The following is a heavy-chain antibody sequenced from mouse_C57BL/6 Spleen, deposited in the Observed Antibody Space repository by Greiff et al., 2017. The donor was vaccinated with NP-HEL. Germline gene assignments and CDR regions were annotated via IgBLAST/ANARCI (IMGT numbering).Heavy chain of an antibody. CDR3: ASGRFAY. CDR1: GFSLTSYG. Sequence: VQGVESGPGLVAPSQSLSITCTVSGFSLTSYGVDWVRQSPGKGLEWLGVIWGVGSTNYNSALKSRLSISKDNSKSQVFLKMNSLQTDDTATYYCASGRFAYWGQGTLVTVSA. V-gene: IGHV2-6*01. CDR2: IWGVGST. J-gene: IGHJ3*01.